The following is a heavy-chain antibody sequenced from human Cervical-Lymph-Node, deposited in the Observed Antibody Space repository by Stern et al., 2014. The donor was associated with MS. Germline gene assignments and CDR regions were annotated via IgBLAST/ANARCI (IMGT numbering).Heavy chain of an antibody. CDR2: INAANGNT. CDR1: GYIFTTYA. V-gene: IGHV1-3*01. CDR3: ARTGYCSSIGCYALDH. Sequence: VQLVESGADVKNPGASVKVSCKASGYIFTTYALHWVRQAPGQRLEWMGWINAANGNTKYSQSFQGRVTITMDTSASTAYMELSSLRSEDTAVYYCARTGYCSSIGCYALDHWGQGILVTVSS. J-gene: IGHJ4*02. D-gene: IGHD2-2*01.